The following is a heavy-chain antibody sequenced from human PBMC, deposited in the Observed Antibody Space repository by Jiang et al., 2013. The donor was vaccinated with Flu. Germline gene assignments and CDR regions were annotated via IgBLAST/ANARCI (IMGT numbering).Heavy chain of an antibody. D-gene: IGHD6-19*01. J-gene: IGHJ4*02. CDR1: GYSFTSYW. V-gene: IGHV5-51*01. CDR3: ARHRIAVAGSPRDLDY. Sequence: AEVKKPGESLKISCKGSGYSFTSYWIGWVRQMPGKGLEWMGIIYPGDSDTRYSPSFQGQVTISADKSISTAYLQWSSLKASDTAMYYCARHRIAVAGSPRDLDYWGQGTLVTVSS. CDR2: IYPGDSDT.